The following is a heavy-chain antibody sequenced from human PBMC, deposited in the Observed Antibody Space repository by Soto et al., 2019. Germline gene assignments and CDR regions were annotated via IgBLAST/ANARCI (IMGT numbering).Heavy chain of an antibody. J-gene: IGHJ4*02. CDR1: GFTFSSYA. V-gene: IGHV3-23*01. CDR3: AKLNDYDSSGLFDY. D-gene: IGHD3-22*01. CDR2: ISGSGGST. Sequence: GGSLSLSCAASGFTFSSYAMSWVRQAPGKGLEWVSAISGSGGSTYYADSVKGRFTISRDNSKNTLYLQMNSLRAEDTAVYYCAKLNDYDSSGLFDYWGQGTLVTVSS.